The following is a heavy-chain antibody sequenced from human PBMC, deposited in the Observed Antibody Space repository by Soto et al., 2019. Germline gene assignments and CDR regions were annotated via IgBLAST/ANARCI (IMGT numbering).Heavy chain of an antibody. Sequence: GGSLRLSCAASGFTFSDYYMSWIRQAPGKGLEWVSYISSSGSTIYYADSVKGRFTISRDNAKNSLYLQMNSLRAEDTAVYYCASFVVPAANRVPDDYWGQGTLVTVSS. CDR1: GFTFSDYY. CDR2: ISSSGSTI. CDR3: ASFVVPAANRVPDDY. J-gene: IGHJ4*02. V-gene: IGHV3-11*01. D-gene: IGHD2-2*01.